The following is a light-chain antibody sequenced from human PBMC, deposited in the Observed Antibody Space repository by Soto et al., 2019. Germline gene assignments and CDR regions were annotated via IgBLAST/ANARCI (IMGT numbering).Light chain of an antibody. CDR1: SSDVGGYGY. Sequence: QSALTQPASVSGSPGQSITISCTGTSSDVGGYGYVSWYQQHPGKAPKLIIYEVSNRPSGVSNRFSGSKSGNTASLTISGLQAEDEADYSCNSYTSKSTGVFGTGTKLTVL. CDR2: EVS. V-gene: IGLV2-14*01. J-gene: IGLJ1*01. CDR3: NSYTSKSTGV.